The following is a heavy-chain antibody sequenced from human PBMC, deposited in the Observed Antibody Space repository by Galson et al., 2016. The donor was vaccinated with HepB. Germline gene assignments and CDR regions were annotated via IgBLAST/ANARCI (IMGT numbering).Heavy chain of an antibody. CDR2: ISGRGGGT. J-gene: IGHJ4*02. CDR3: AKDISTSSLVVVVTAADY. V-gene: IGHV3-23*01. CDR1: GFTFSTYA. Sequence: SLRLSCAASGFTFSTYAMSWVRQAPGKGLEWLSGISGRGGGTYHADSVKGRFTISRDNSKNTLYLQMNSLRAEDTAIYYCAKDISTSSLVVVVTAADYWGQGTRVTVSS. D-gene: IGHD2-15*01.